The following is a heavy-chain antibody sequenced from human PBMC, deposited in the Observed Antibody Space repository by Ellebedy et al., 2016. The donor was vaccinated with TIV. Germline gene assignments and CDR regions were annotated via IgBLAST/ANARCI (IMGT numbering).Heavy chain of an antibody. CDR3: ARQAQIHQWFMDY. CDR2: ISSSSSYV. J-gene: IGHJ4*02. CDR1: GFTFSSYS. D-gene: IGHD3-22*01. V-gene: IGHV3-21*01. Sequence: GESLKISXAASGFTFSSYSMNWVRQAPGKGLEWVSSISSSSSYVSYADSAKGRFTISRDSSENTLFLHMNSLRADDTAVYYCARQAQIHQWFMDYWGKGTLVTVSS.